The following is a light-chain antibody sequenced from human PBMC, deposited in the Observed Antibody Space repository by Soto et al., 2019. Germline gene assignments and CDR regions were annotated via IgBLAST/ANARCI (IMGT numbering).Light chain of an antibody. V-gene: IGLV2-14*01. Sequence: QSALTQPASVSGSPGQSITISCTGTRSDVGGYNYVSWYKQNPGKAPKLVIYDVSHRPSGVSNRFFGSKSGNTASLTISGLQAEDEADYYCFSYSTSSARIFGGGTKLTVL. J-gene: IGLJ2*01. CDR2: DVS. CDR3: FSYSTSSARI. CDR1: RSDVGGYNY.